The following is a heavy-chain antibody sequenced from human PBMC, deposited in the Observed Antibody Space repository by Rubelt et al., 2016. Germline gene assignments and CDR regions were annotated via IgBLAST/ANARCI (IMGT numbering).Heavy chain of an antibody. Sequence: GSGGSTYYADSVKGRFTISRDNSKNTLYLQMNSLRAEDTAVYYCAKDSSGWAAEYFQHWGQGTLVTVSS. V-gene: IGHV3-23*01. D-gene: IGHD6-19*01. CDR2: GSGGST. J-gene: IGHJ1*01. CDR3: AKDSSGWAAEYFQH.